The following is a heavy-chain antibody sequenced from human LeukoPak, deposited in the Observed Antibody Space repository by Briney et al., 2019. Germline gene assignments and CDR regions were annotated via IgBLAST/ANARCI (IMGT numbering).Heavy chain of an antibody. D-gene: IGHD5-12*01. Sequence: GRSLRLSCAGAGFTFSNYGMHWVRQAPGKGLEWVAVISYEGRTTYYADSVKGRFTISRDNAKNTLYLQMNSLRAEDTAVYYCARDRGYTQDYWGQGILVTVSS. J-gene: IGHJ4*02. V-gene: IGHV3-30*03. CDR1: GFTFSNYG. CDR3: ARDRGYTQDY. CDR2: ISYEGRTT.